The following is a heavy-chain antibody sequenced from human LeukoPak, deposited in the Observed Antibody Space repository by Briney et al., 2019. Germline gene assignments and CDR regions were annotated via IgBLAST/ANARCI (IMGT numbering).Heavy chain of an antibody. Sequence: GGSLRLSCAASGFTFSSYGMHWVRQAPGRGLEWVSFIRYDGSNKYYADSVKGRFTISRDNSKNTLYLQMNRLRAEDTAVYYCAKDATTVTGHAFDIWGQGTMVTVSS. CDR1: GFTFSSYG. V-gene: IGHV3-30*02. J-gene: IGHJ3*02. CDR3: AKDATTVTGHAFDI. D-gene: IGHD4-17*01. CDR2: IRYDGSNK.